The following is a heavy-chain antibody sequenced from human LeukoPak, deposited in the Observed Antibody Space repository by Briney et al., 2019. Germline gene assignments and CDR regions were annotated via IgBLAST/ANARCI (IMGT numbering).Heavy chain of an antibody. J-gene: IGHJ4*02. D-gene: IGHD1-26*01. Sequence: GGSPRLSCAASGFTFDDYGMSWVRQAPGKGLEWVSGINWNGGSTGYADSVKGRFTISRDNAKNSLYVQMNSLRAEDTALYYCARYGRSGSYYLDYWGQGTLVTVSS. V-gene: IGHV3-20*04. CDR3: ARYGRSGSYYLDY. CDR1: GFTFDDYG. CDR2: INWNGGST.